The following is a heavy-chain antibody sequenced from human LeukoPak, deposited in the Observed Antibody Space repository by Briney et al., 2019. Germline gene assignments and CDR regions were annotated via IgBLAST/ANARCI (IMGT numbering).Heavy chain of an antibody. J-gene: IGHJ3*02. D-gene: IGHD2-2*01. Sequence: ASVKVSCKVSGYTLTELSMHWVRQAPGKGLEWMGGFDPEDGETIYAQKFQGRVTMTEDTSTDTAYMELSSLRSEDTAVYYCATDRYCSSTSCSAFDIWGQGTMVTVSS. CDR2: FDPEDGET. CDR1: GYTLTELS. V-gene: IGHV1-24*01. CDR3: ATDRYCSSTSCSAFDI.